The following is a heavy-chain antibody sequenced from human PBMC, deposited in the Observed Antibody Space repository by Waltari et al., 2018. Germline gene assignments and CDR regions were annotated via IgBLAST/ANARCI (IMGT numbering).Heavy chain of an antibody. D-gene: IGHD3-22*01. Sequence: QVQLQESGPGLVKPAETLSLNCTVAGGSISNYFWSWIRRPPGKGLEWIGLIYYSGITPYTPPRKSRFTISVDTSKIQFSLPLGSVTSADTAVYYCARQRHYYDESGYYHHFDHWGPGSLVTVSS. CDR1: GGSISNYF. J-gene: IGHJ4*02. V-gene: IGHV4-59*08. CDR3: ARQRHYYDESGYYHHFDH. CDR2: IYYSGIT.